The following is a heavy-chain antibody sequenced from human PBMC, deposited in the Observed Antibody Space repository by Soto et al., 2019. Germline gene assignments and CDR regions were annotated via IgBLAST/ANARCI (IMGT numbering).Heavy chain of an antibody. V-gene: IGHV3-74*01. D-gene: IGHD4-17*01. CDR3: ASSARGSYGDYS. Sequence: EAHLVESGGGLVQPGGSLRLSCAASGFTFSNYWIHWVRQAPGKGLVWVSRINSDGSSTNYADSVKGRFTISRDNAKNTVYLQMNSLRAEDTAMFYCASSARGSYGDYSWGQGTQVTVSP. CDR1: GFTFSNYW. J-gene: IGHJ4*02. CDR2: INSDGSST.